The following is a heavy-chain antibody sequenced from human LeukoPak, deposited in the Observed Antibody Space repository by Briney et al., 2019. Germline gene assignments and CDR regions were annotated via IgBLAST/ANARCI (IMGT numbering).Heavy chain of an antibody. CDR2: INPSGGST. CDR3: ARDRSLFSQWLTTMCYFDY. J-gene: IGHJ4*02. Sequence: GASVKVSCKASGYTFTSYYMHWVRQAPGQGLEWMGIINPSGGSTRYAQKFQGRVTMTRDTSTSTVYMELSSLRSEDTAVYYCARDRSLFSQWLTTMCYFDYWGQGTLVTVSS. CDR1: GYTFTSYY. V-gene: IGHV1-46*01. D-gene: IGHD6-19*01.